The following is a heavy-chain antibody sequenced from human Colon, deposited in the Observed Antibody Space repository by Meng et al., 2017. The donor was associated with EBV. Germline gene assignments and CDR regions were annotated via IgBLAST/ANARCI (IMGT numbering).Heavy chain of an antibody. V-gene: IGHV4-34*01. Sequence: AGRLTPYGSSLPTWPVYGVSFSDASRTCTPQPTETGLEWIGETNHSGSTNYNPSLKSRVTMSVDTSKNQFSLKLSSVTAADTAVYYCAKLARPPYYNWNDGSRAYFDYWGQGTLVTVSS. J-gene: IGHJ4*02. CDR3: AKLARPPYYNWNDGSRAYFDY. CDR1: GVSFSDAS. D-gene: IGHD1-20*01. CDR2: TNHSGST.